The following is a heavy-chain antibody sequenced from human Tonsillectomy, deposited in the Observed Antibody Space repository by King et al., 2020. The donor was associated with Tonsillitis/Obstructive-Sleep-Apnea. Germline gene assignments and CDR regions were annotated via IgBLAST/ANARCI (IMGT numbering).Heavy chain of an antibody. CDR1: GYTFTSYA. CDR2: INTNTGNP. V-gene: IGHV7-4-1*02. CDR3: ARDRLDFWSGSNWFDP. J-gene: IGHJ5*02. D-gene: IGHD3-3*01. Sequence: VQLVESGSELKKPGASVKVSCKASGYTFTSYAMNWLRHAPGKGLEWMGWINTNTGNPTYAQCFTGRFFFSFDTSVSTEYLQISSLKAEDTAVYYCARDRLDFWSGSNWFDPWGQGTLVTVSS.